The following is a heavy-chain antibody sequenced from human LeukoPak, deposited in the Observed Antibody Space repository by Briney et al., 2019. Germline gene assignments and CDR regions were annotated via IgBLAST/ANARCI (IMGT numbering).Heavy chain of an antibody. CDR2: INPSGGST. D-gene: IGHD3-9*01. CDR3: ARVLRYFDWSTGYDAFDI. CDR1: GYTFTSYY. Sequence: GASVKVSCKAFGYTFTSYYMHWVRQAPGQGLEWMGIINPSGGSTSYAQKFQGRVTMTRDMSTTTVYMELSSLRSEDTAVYYCARVLRYFDWSTGYDAFDIWGQGTMVTVSS. V-gene: IGHV1-46*01. J-gene: IGHJ3*02.